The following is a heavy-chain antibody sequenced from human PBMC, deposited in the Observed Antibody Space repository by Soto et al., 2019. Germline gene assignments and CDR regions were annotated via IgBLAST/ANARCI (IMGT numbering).Heavy chain of an antibody. V-gene: IGHV4-39*01. Sequence: QLRLQESGPGLLKPSEPLFLTCTVSGHSISSSSYYWGWFRQSPGKGLEWIGSLHSSGTTYYNPSLKSRGTTFVDTSKNQFSLRAYSVTAADTAVYYCARHDWSRFYGMDVWGQGTTVTVSS. D-gene: IGHD2-2*01. J-gene: IGHJ6*02. CDR1: GHSISSSSYY. CDR3: ARHDWSRFYGMDV. CDR2: LHSSGTT.